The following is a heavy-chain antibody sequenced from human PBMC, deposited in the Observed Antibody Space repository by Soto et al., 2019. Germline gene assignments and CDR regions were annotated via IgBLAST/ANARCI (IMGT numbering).Heavy chain of an antibody. J-gene: IGHJ4*02. CDR2: MDPNSGNT. D-gene: IGHD4-17*01. CDR1: GYTFTSYD. Sequence: QVQLVQSGAEVKKPGASVKVSCKASGYTFTSYDINWVRQATGKGLDRMGWMDPNSGNTGKAQQFQGRVTMTRNTSISPAYTPLISLRSEDTAVYYCATTLYGDNVDYWCQGALVTVSS. V-gene: IGHV1-8*01. CDR3: ATTLYGDNVDY.